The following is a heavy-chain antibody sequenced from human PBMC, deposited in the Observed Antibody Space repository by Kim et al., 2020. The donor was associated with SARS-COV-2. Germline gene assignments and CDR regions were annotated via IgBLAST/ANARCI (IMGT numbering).Heavy chain of an antibody. CDR2: IYYSGST. V-gene: IGHV4-39*01. CDR3: ARQDDCSSTSCYPHGALGI. Sequence: SETLSLTCTVSGGSISSSSYYWGWIHQPPGKGLEWIGSIYYSGSTYYNPPLKSRVTISVDTSKNQFSLKLSSVTAADTAVYYCARQDDCSSTSCYPHGALGIWGQGTMVTVSS. D-gene: IGHD2-2*01. J-gene: IGHJ3*02. CDR1: GGSISSSSYY.